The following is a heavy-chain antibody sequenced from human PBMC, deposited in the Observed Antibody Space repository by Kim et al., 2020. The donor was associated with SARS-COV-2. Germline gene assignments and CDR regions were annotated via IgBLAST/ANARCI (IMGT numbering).Heavy chain of an antibody. CDR3: ARGPGYSSSWYGARNWFDP. D-gene: IGHD6-13*01. Sequence: SETLSLTCSVYGGSFVGYDWSWVRQPPGKGLEWIGEINHSGSTNYNPSLKIQITISLDTSKNQFSLKLSSVTATDTAVYYCARGPGYSSSWYGARNWFDPWGQGTLVTVSS. CDR2: INHSGST. CDR1: GGSFVGYD. J-gene: IGHJ5*02. V-gene: IGHV4-34*01.